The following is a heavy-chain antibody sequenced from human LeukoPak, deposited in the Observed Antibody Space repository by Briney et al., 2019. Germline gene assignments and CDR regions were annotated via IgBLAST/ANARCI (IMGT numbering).Heavy chain of an antibody. Sequence: SQTLSLTCAVSGGSISSGGYSWSWIRQPPGKGLEWIGSIYYSGSTYYNPSLKSRVTISVDTSKNQFSLKLSSVTAADTAVYYCVAVAGTNYWGQGTLVTVSS. CDR2: IYYSGST. V-gene: IGHV4-30-2*03. CDR3: VAVAGTNY. J-gene: IGHJ4*02. D-gene: IGHD6-19*01. CDR1: GGSISSGGYS.